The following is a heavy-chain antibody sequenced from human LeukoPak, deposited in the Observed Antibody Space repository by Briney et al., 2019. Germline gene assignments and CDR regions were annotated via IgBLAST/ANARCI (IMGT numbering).Heavy chain of an antibody. CDR2: INPSGGST. Sequence: GASLKVACKSSVYTXTSYHIHWVRQAPGQGLEWMGIINPSGGSTTYAQNFQGRVTMTRDTSTSTLYMDLSSLRSEDTALYYCARDSGGYYDYWGQGTLVTVSS. D-gene: IGHD3-16*01. J-gene: IGHJ4*02. V-gene: IGHV1-46*01. CDR3: ARDSGGYYDY. CDR1: VYTXTSYH.